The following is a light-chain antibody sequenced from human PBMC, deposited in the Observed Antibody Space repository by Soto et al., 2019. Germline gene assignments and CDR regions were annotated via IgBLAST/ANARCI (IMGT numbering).Light chain of an antibody. CDR1: QTISSW. Sequence: DIQMTQSPSTLSSSFGDRVTITCRASQTISSWLAWYQQKPGKAPKLLIYAASTLESVVSSRFSGRGSGTEFILTISSLQPDDFATYWCQHYGGMWTFGQGTKVDIK. J-gene: IGKJ1*01. CDR2: AAS. V-gene: IGKV1-5*01. CDR3: QHYGGMWT.